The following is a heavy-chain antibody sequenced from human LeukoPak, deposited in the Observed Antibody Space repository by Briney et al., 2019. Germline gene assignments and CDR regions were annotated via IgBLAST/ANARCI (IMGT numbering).Heavy chain of an antibody. D-gene: IGHD3-22*01. CDR3: ASSNYYDSSGYSFDY. V-gene: IGHV4-61*01. Sequence: PSETLSLTCTVSVGSVSSGSYYGSWIRQPPGKGLEWIGYIHYSGSTNYNPSLKSRVNILVDTSKKQFYLKLTSVTAADTAVYSCASSNYYDSSGYSFDYWGQGTLVIVSS. CDR1: VGSVSSGSYY. J-gene: IGHJ4*02. CDR2: IHYSGST.